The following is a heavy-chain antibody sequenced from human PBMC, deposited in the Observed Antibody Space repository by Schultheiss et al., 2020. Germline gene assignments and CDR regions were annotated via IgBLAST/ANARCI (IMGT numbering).Heavy chain of an antibody. V-gene: IGHV3-15*01. CDR2: IKSKTDGGTT. Sequence: GGSLRLSCAASGFTFSNAWMSWVRQAPGKGLEWVGRIKSKTDGGTTDYAAPVKGRFTISRDDSKNTLYLQMNSLKTEDTAVYYCTVGVPAAHYYYYGMDVWGQGTTVTVSS. CDR3: TVGVPAAHYYYYGMDV. CDR1: GFTFSNAW. J-gene: IGHJ6*02. D-gene: IGHD2-2*01.